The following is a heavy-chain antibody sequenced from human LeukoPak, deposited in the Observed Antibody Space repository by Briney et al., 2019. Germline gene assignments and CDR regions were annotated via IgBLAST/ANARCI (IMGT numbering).Heavy chain of an antibody. J-gene: IGHJ4*02. CDR1: GFTFSSYA. D-gene: IGHD3-10*01. V-gene: IGHV3-23*01. Sequence: GGSLRLSCAASGFTFSSYAMSWVRQAPGKGLEWVSVISDSGGSTYYADSVKGRFTISRDNSKNTLYLQMNSLRAEDTAVYYCAKDQPDYIWFGELPFFDYRGQGTLVTVSS. CDR2: ISDSGGST. CDR3: AKDQPDYIWFGELPFFDY.